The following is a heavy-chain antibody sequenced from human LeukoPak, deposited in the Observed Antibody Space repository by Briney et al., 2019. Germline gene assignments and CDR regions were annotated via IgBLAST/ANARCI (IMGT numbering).Heavy chain of an antibody. J-gene: IGHJ4*02. D-gene: IGHD6-6*01. CDR3: ARDLGIAARPTFDY. CDR2: ITSSLNYI. V-gene: IGHV3-21*01. Sequence: PGGSLRLSCAASGFTFSTYSMNWVRQTPGKGLEWVSSITSSLNYIYYADSVKGRFTISRDNAKNSLYLQMNSLRAEDTAVYYCARDLGIAARPTFDYWGQGTLVTVSS. CDR1: GFTFSTYS.